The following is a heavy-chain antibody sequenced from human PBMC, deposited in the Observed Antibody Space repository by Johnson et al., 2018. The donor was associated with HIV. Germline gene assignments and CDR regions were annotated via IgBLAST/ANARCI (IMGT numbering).Heavy chain of an antibody. CDR2: INSYRSST. CDR1: GFIFSSYW. CDR3: AKGTSRGWADAFDV. Sequence: VQLVESGGGLVQPGGSLRLSCAASGFIFSSYWMHWVRQAPGKGLVWVSRINSYRSSTTYADSVKGRFTISRDNAKNTVYLQMNSLRAEDTAVYYCAKGTSRGWADAFDVWGQGTMVTVSS. D-gene: IGHD6-19*01. V-gene: IGHV3-74*03. J-gene: IGHJ3*01.